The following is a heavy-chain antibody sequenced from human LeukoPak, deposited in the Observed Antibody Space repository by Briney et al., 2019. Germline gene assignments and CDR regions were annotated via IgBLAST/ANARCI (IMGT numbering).Heavy chain of an antibody. J-gene: IGHJ1*01. D-gene: IGHD3-9*01. CDR3: ASSSLEYYDILTGFYD. CDR2: MAYSGST. V-gene: IGHV4-39*07. CDR1: GGSILSSSHY. Sequence: SETLSLTCTVSGGSILSSSHYWGWIRQPPGKGLEWLGSMAYSGSTYHNPSLKSRVTISIDTSKNHFSLKLSSVTAADTAVYYCASSSLEYYDILTGFYDWGQGTLVTVSS.